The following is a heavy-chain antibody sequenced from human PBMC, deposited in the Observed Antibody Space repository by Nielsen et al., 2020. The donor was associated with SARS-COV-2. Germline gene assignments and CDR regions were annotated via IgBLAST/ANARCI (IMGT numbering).Heavy chain of an antibody. CDR1: GGSISSYY. V-gene: IGHV4-59*01. J-gene: IGHJ5*02. D-gene: IGHD3-3*02. CDR2: IYYSGST. CDR3: ARDSRPLGWFDP. Sequence: SETLSLTCTVSGGSISSYYWSWIRQPPGKGLEWIGYIYYSGSTNYNPSLKSRVTISVDTSKNQFSLKLSSVTAADTSVYYCARDSRPLGWFDPWGQGTLVTVSS.